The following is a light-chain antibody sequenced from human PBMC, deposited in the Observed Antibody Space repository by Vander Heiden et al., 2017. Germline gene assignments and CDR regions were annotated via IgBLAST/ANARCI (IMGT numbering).Light chain of an antibody. J-gene: IGLJ3*02. CDR1: NSNIGTNT. V-gene: IGLV1-44*01. CDR2: TNE. Sequence: QSVLTQAPSASGTPGQGVTISCSGSNSNIGTNTVSWYPQLPGTAPKLLIDTNERRPSGVPNRFSGSKSGTSASLAISGLQSGDEADYYCATWDDSLSGPVFGGGTKLTVL. CDR3: ATWDDSLSGPV.